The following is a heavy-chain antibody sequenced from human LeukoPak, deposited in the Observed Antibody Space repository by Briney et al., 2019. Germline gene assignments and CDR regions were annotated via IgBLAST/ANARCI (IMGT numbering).Heavy chain of an antibody. CDR2: IYRSGST. CDR3: ASRRSAGYYYDSSGYYLHAERRNNWFDP. V-gene: IGHV4-61*09. Sequence: PSETLSLTCTVSGGSISSGSYYWSWIRQPAGKRLEWIGHIYRSGSTNYNPSLKSRVTISVDTSKNQFSLKLSSVTAADTAVYYCASRRSAGYYYDSSGYYLHAERRNNWFDPWGQGTLVTVSS. D-gene: IGHD3-22*01. CDR1: GGSISSGSYY. J-gene: IGHJ5*02.